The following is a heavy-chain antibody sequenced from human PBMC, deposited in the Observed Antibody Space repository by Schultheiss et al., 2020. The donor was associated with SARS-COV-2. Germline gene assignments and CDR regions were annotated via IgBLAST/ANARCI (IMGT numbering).Heavy chain of an antibody. CDR1: GFTFSSYA. D-gene: IGHD1-26*01. J-gene: IGHJ5*02. CDR3: ARDRYQDIVGASPWFDP. CDR2: ISSSGSTI. V-gene: IGHV3-48*03. Sequence: GGSLRLSCAASGFTFSSYAMHWVRQAPGKGLEWVSYISSSGSTIYYADSVKGRFTISRDNAKNSLYLQMNSLRAEDTAVYYCARDRYQDIVGASPWFDPWGQGTLVTVSS.